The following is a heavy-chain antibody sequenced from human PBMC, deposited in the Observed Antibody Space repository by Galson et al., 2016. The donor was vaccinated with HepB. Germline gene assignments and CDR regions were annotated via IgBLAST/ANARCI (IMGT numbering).Heavy chain of an antibody. J-gene: IGHJ4*02. CDR2: ISGTSITT. CDR3: AGKRHGNLPFDY. V-gene: IGHV3-23*01. CDR1: GFTFSNYA. D-gene: IGHD4-23*01. Sequence: SLRLSCAASGFTFSNYAMSWVRQAPVKGLEWVSAISGTSITTLYADSVRGRFTISRDNSKNTLYLQMSSLRDDDTAVYFCAGKRHGNLPFDYWGQGTLVTVSS.